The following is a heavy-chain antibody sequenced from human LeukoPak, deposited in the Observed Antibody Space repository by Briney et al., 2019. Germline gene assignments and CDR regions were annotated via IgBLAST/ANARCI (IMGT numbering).Heavy chain of an antibody. CDR3: ARVSSGYPDYYYYMDV. Sequence: SVKVSCKASGGTFSSYAISWVRQAPGQGLEWMGGIIPIFGTANYAQKFQGRVTITADESTSTAYMELSSLRSEDTAVYYCARVSSGYPDYYYYMDVWGKGTTVTISS. D-gene: IGHD6-19*01. J-gene: IGHJ6*03. CDR1: GGTFSSYA. CDR2: IIPIFGTA. V-gene: IGHV1-69*13.